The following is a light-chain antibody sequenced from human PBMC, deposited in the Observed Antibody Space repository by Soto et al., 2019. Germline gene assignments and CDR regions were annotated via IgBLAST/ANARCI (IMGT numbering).Light chain of an antibody. CDR1: QSIRSY. CDR2: MSS. Sequence: EIVMTQSPATLSVSPGDRATLSCRASQSIRSYLAWYLQKPGQSPQLLIYMSSNRASGVPDRFSGSGSGTDFTLKISRVEAEDVGVYYCMQALRTPYTFGQGTRLEIK. CDR3: MQALRTPYT. J-gene: IGKJ5*01. V-gene: IGKV2-28*01.